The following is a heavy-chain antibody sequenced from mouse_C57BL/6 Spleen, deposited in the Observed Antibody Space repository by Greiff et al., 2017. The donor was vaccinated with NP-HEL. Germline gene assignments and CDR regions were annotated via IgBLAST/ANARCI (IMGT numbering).Heavy chain of an antibody. CDR3: ARKVVAPYYAMDY. CDR1: GYTFTNYW. V-gene: IGHV1-63*01. CDR2: IYPGGGYT. Sequence: VQLQQSGAELVRPGTSVKMSCKASGYTFTNYWIGWAKQRPGHGLEWIGDIYPGGGYTNYYEKFKGKATLTADKSSSTAYMQFSSLTSEDSAIYYCARKVVAPYYAMDYWGQGTSVTVSS. J-gene: IGHJ4*01. D-gene: IGHD1-1*01.